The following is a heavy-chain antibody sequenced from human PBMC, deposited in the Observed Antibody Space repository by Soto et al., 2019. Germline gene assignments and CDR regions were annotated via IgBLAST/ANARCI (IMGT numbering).Heavy chain of an antibody. D-gene: IGHD6-6*01. V-gene: IGHV5-51*01. Sequence: GESLKISCKGSGYSFTSYWIGWVRQMPGKGLEWMGIIYPGDSDTRYSPSFQGQVTISADKSISTAYLQWSSLKASDTAMYYCARSGGDIADRRFWFDPWGQGTLVTVSS. CDR2: IYPGDSDT. CDR3: ARSGGDIADRRFWFDP. J-gene: IGHJ5*02. CDR1: GYSFTSYW.